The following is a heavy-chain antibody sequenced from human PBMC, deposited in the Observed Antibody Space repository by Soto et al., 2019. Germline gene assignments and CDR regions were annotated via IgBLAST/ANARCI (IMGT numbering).Heavy chain of an antibody. V-gene: IGHV1-2*04. CDR1: GYTFTGYY. D-gene: IGHD3-3*01. CDR3: ARGLITIFGVVNQESYYYMDV. Sequence: ASAKVSCKASGYTFTGYYMHWVRQAPGQGLEWMGWINPNSGGTNYAQKFQGWVTMTRDTSISTAYMELSRLRSDDTAVYYCARGLITIFGVVNQESYYYMDVWGKGTTVTVSS. J-gene: IGHJ6*03. CDR2: INPNSGGT.